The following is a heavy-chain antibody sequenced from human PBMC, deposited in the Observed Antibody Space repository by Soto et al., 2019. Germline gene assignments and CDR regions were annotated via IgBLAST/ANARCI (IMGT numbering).Heavy chain of an antibody. CDR3: AKVDSSSWLPDY. D-gene: IGHD6-13*01. V-gene: IGHV3-23*01. Sequence: GGSLRLSCAASGFTFSSYAMSWVRQAPGKGLEWVSAISGSGGSTYYADSVKGRFTISRDNSKNTLYLQMNSLRAEDMAVYYCAKVDSSSWLPDYWGQGTLVTVSS. CDR2: ISGSGGST. J-gene: IGHJ4*02. CDR1: GFTFSSYA.